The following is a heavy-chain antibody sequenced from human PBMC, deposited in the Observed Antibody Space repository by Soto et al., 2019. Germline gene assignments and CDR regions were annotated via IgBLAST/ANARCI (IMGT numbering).Heavy chain of an antibody. J-gene: IGHJ4*02. CDR1: GGTFSSYA. V-gene: IGHV1-69*06. CDR3: ARATTIAVAGHSDY. D-gene: IGHD6-19*01. CDR2: IIPILRTA. Sequence: QVQLVQSGAEVKKPGSSVKVSCKASGGTFSSYANSWVRQAPGQGLEWMGGIIPILRTATYAQKFQGRVTITADRSTSTAYMELSSLRSEDTAVYYCARATTIAVAGHSDYWGQGTQVTVSS.